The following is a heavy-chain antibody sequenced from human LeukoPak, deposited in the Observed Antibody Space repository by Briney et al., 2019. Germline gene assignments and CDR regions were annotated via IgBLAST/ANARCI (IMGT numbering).Heavy chain of an antibody. D-gene: IGHD1-26*01. V-gene: IGHV3-15*01. J-gene: IGHJ6*02. CDR1: GFTFSNAW. Sequence: PGGSLRLSCAASGFTFSNAWMTWVRQAPGKGLEWVGRIKSKTDGGTTDYAAPVKGRFTISRDDSKNTLYLQMNSLKTEDTAVYYCTTDPVGAKLGTYYFYYYAMDVWGQGTTVTVSS. CDR2: IKSKTDGGTT. CDR3: TTDPVGAKLGTYYFYYYAMDV.